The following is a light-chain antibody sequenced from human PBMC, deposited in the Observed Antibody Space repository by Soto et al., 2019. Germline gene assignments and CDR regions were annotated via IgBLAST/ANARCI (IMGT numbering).Light chain of an antibody. CDR2: GVT. Sequence: QSVLTQPASVSGSPGQSITISCTGTSSDIGAYNYVSWYQQYPGKAPKLMIYGVTNRPSGASNRFSGSKTGNTASLTISGLQAEDEADYYCFSHRSGDSHVFGTGTKV. CDR1: SSDIGAYNY. CDR3: FSHRSGDSHV. V-gene: IGLV2-14*01. J-gene: IGLJ1*01.